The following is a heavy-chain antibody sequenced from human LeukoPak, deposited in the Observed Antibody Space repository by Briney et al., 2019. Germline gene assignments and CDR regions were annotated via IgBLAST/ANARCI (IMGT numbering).Heavy chain of an antibody. CDR3: AKNLGPVDY. J-gene: IGHJ4*02. V-gene: IGHV3-23*01. Sequence: GGSLRLSCAASGFTFNTYAMSWVRQAPGKGLEWVSAISGSGGSTYYADSVKGRFTIPRDNSKNTLYLQMNSLRAEDTAVYYCAKNLGPVDYWGQGTLVTVSS. CDR1: GFTFNTYA. CDR2: ISGSGGST.